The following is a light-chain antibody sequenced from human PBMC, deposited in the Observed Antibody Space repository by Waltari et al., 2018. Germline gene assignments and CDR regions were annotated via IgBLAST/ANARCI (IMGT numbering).Light chain of an antibody. Sequence: QSALAQPASVSGSPGQSVTLSCTGTGSDVGGYNYVSWYQQHPGKVPKVIIYDVNVRPSGSSSRFSGSKSGNTASLTISGLQAEDEADYYCGSYSGTTTYVFGTGTYVTVL. J-gene: IGLJ1*01. CDR2: DVN. CDR1: GSDVGGYNY. CDR3: GSYSGTTTYV. V-gene: IGLV2-14*03.